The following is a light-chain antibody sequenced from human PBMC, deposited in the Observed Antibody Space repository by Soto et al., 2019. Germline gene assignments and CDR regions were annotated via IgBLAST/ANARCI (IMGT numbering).Light chain of an antibody. Sequence: AIQMTQSPSSLSASVGDSVTITCRASQGIRNKLGWYQHKPGKAPQLLIYGASSSQSGVPSKFSASGSGTEFTLTISSLQPGDSATYYCLQDYSYPYTFGQGTKLEIK. CDR1: QGIRNK. V-gene: IGKV1-6*02. CDR2: GAS. CDR3: LQDYSYPYT. J-gene: IGKJ2*01.